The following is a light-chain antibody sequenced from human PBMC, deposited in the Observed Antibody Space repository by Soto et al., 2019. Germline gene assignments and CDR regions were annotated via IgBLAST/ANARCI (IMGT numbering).Light chain of an antibody. CDR3: QHFGTAPPWA. CDR1: QSLDSRF. V-gene: IGKV3-20*01. J-gene: IGKJ1*01. Sequence: ERVFTQSPGTLSLSPGERATLSCTASQSLDSRFLAWYQQKPGQAPRLLISGASSRAAGIPDRFSGSGSGTDFTLTISRLEPEDFAVYYCQHFGTAPPWAFGQGTKVDIK. CDR2: GAS.